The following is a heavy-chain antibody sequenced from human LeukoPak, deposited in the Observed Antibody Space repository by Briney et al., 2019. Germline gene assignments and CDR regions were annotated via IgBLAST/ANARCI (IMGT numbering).Heavy chain of an antibody. CDR3: ARSYYYDSSGYYEDY. D-gene: IGHD3-22*01. J-gene: IGHJ4*02. CDR2: IYYGGTT. V-gene: IGHV4-30-4*01. CDR1: GGSISSGDYY. Sequence: SETLSLTCTVSGGSISSGDYYWSWIRQPPGKGLEWIGYIYYGGTTHYIPPPKSRVTISVDTSKNQFSLKLSSVTAADTAVYYCARSYYYDSSGYYEDYWGQGTLVTVSS.